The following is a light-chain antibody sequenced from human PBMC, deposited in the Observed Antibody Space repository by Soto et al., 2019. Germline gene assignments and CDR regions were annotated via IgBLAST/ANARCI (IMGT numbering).Light chain of an antibody. Sequence: VLTQSPSTLSLSPGERATLSCRAIQSVGSSYLAWYQQNPGQAPRVLIYGTSSRATGIPDRFSGSGSGTDFTLTISRLEPEDFAAYYCQQRSNWPPWTFGQGTKVDIK. CDR3: QQRSNWPPWT. V-gene: IGKV3D-20*02. CDR2: GTS. J-gene: IGKJ1*01. CDR1: QSVGSSY.